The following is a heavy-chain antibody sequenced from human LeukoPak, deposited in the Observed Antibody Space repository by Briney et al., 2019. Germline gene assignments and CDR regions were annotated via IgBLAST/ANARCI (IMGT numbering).Heavy chain of an antibody. CDR3: ARPGSYGDYVGAFDI. CDR2: IYPGDSDT. J-gene: IGHJ3*02. V-gene: IGHV5-51*01. CDR1: GYSFTSYW. D-gene: IGHD4-17*01. Sequence: GESLKISCKGSGYSFTSYWIGWVRQMPGKGLEWMGIIYPGDSDTRYNPSFQGQVTISADKSISNAYLQWSSVKASDTAMYYCARPGSYGDYVGAFDIWGQGTMVTVSS.